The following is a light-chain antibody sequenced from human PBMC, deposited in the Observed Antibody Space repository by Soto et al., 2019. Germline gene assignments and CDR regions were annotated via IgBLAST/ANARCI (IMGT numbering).Light chain of an antibody. CDR2: EVS. CDR3: SSYTSSSTLDV. Sequence: QSFLTQPASVSGFPGQSITISCTGTSSDVGGYNYVSWYQQHPGRAPKLMIYEVSNRPSGFSNRFSGSKSGNTASLTISGLQAEDEADYYCSSYTSSSTLDVFGTGTKVTV. CDR1: SSDVGGYNY. J-gene: IGLJ1*01. V-gene: IGLV2-14*01.